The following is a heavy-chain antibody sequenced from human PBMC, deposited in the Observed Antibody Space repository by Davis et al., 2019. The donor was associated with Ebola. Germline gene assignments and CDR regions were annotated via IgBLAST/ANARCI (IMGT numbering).Heavy chain of an antibody. V-gene: IGHV1-18*04. Sequence: ASVKVSCKASGYTFNSYVISWVRQAPGQGLEWMGWISAYNGNTNYAQKLQGRVTMTTDTSTSTAHMELRSLRSDDTAVYYCARDRTTMVRGVLIEDYYYGLDVWGQGSMVTVSS. J-gene: IGHJ6*02. D-gene: IGHD3-10*01. CDR3: ARDRTTMVRGVLIEDYYYGLDV. CDR2: ISAYNGNT. CDR1: GYTFNSYV.